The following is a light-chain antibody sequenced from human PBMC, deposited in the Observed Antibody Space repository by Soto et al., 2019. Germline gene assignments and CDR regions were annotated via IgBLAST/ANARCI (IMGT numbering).Light chain of an antibody. V-gene: IGLV2-8*01. CDR1: SSDVGGYNY. Sequence: QSALTQPASVSGSPGQSITISCTGTSSDVGGYNYVSWYQQHPGKAPKLMIYEVSNRPSGIPDRFSGSKSGYTAFLTVSGPQAEEEADYYCTSFVGGNIYVFGPGTTLTVL. CDR2: EVS. CDR3: TSFVGGNIYV. J-gene: IGLJ1*01.